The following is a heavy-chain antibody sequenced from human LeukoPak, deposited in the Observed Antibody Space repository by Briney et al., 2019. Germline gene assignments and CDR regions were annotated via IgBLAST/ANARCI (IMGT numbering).Heavy chain of an antibody. Sequence: SETLSLTCTVSGDSISSSFYYWGWIRQPPGKGLEWIGEINHSGSTNYNPSLKSRVTISVDTSKNQFSLKLSSVTAADTAVYYCARYPPVTITGTTLDAFDIWGQGTMVTVSS. CDR1: GDSISSSFYY. CDR3: ARYPPVTITGTTLDAFDI. D-gene: IGHD1-7*01. CDR2: INHSGST. V-gene: IGHV4-39*07. J-gene: IGHJ3*02.